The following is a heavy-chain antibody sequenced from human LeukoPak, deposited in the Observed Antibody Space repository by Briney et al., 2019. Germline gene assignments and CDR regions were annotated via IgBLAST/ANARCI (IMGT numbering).Heavy chain of an antibody. D-gene: IGHD6-19*01. Sequence: PGGSLRLSCAASGFTFSSYSMNWVRQAPGKGLEWVSSISSSSSYIYYADSVKGRFTISRDNANNSLYLQMNSLRVDDTAVYFCARTGRAAVAGTFDDWGQGTLVTVSS. CDR3: ARTGRAAVAGTFDD. CDR2: ISSSSSYI. J-gene: IGHJ4*02. CDR1: GFTFSSYS. V-gene: IGHV3-21*01.